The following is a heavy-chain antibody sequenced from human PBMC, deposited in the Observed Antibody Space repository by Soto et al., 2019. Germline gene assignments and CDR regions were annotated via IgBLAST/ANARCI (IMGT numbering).Heavy chain of an antibody. CDR1: GFTFSSYD. CDR2: ISGSGGST. D-gene: IGHD6-19*01. V-gene: IGHV3-23*01. Sequence: EVQLLESGGGLVQPGGSLRLSCAASGFTFSSYDMNWDRQAPGKGLEWVSYISGSGGSTFYGDSVKGRFTISRDTSKNTLYLQMNSLRAEDTAIYYCAKILYSGGSNVLDPWGQGTLVTVSS. CDR3: AKILYSGGSNVLDP. J-gene: IGHJ5*02.